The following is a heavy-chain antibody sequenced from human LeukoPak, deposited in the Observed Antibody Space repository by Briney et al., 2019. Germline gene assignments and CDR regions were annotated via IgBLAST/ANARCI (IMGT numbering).Heavy chain of an antibody. V-gene: IGHV3-7*01. CDR1: GFTFSSYW. Sequence: GGSLRLSCAASGFTFSSYWMSWVRQAPGKGLEWVANIKQDGSEKYYVDSVKGRFTISRDNAKNSLYLQMNSLRAEDTAVYYCARDMVRGVIRRGAFDIWGQGTMVTVSS. J-gene: IGHJ3*02. CDR2: IKQDGSEK. CDR3: ARDMVRGVIRRGAFDI. D-gene: IGHD3-10*01.